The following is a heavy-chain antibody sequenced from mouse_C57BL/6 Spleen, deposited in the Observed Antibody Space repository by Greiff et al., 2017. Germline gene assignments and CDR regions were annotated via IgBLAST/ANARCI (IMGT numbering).Heavy chain of an antibody. Sequence: QVQLQQSGPGLVQPSQSLSITCTVSGFSLTSYGVHWVRQSPGKGLEWLGVIWSGGSTDYNAAFISRRSISKDNSKSQVFFKMNSLQADDTAIYYCAREIRDYWGQGTSVTVSS. D-gene: IGHD2-4*01. V-gene: IGHV2-2*01. CDR2: IWSGGST. J-gene: IGHJ4*01. CDR1: GFSLTSYG. CDR3: AREIRDY.